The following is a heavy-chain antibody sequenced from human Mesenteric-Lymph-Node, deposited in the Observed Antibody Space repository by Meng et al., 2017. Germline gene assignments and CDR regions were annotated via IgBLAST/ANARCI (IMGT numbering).Heavy chain of an antibody. V-gene: IGHV3-53*01. CDR1: GFTVSTNY. CDR2: IYSGGSK. J-gene: IGHJ4*02. CDR3: ARLAMHYDSSGYYFDY. D-gene: IGHD3-22*01. Sequence: VQLVESGGGLIQPGGSLRLSCAASGFTVSTNYMSWVRQAPGKGLEWVSVIYSGGSKDYADSAKGRFTISRDNSKNTRYLQMKSLRAEDTAVYYCARLAMHYDSSGYYFDYWGQGTLVTVSS.